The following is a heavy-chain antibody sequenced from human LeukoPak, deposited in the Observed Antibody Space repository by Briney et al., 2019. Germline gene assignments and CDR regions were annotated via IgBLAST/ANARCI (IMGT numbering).Heavy chain of an antibody. V-gene: IGHV3-7*01. CDR3: ARDLGLYYYYYMDV. CDR1: GFTFSSYW. CDR2: IKQDGSEK. D-gene: IGHD3/OR15-3a*01. J-gene: IGHJ6*03. Sequence: GGSLRLSCAASGFTFSSYWMSWVRQAPGKGLEWVANIKQDGSEKYYVDSVKGRFTISRDNAKNSLYLQMNSLRAEDTAVYYCARDLGLYYYYYMDVWGKGTTVTVSS.